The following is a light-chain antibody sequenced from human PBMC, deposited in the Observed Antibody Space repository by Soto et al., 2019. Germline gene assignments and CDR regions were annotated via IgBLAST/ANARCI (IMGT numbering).Light chain of an antibody. J-gene: IGKJ1*01. Sequence: EIVLTQSPATLSASPGERDTLSCTASQTVGVRLAWYQHKPCQAPTLLIYEASNMAAGVPGRFSGSGSGTDFTLTITRLETEDFAYYYCHQRQRWARTFGQGTKVEIK. CDR3: HQRQRWART. CDR2: EAS. CDR1: QTVGVR. V-gene: IGKV3-11*01.